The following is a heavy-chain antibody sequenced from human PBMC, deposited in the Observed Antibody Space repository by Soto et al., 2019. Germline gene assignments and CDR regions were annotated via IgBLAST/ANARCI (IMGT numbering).Heavy chain of an antibody. CDR2: IYYSGST. CDR3: ARNPRSGIAAAGHDAFDI. CDR1: GGSISSGGYY. Sequence: SETLSLTCTVSGGSISSGGYYWSWIRQHPGKGLEWIGYIYYSGSTYYNPSLKSRVTISVDTSKNQFSLKLSSVTAADTAVYYCARNPRSGIAAAGHDAFDIWGQGTMVTVSS. V-gene: IGHV4-31*03. J-gene: IGHJ3*02. D-gene: IGHD6-13*01.